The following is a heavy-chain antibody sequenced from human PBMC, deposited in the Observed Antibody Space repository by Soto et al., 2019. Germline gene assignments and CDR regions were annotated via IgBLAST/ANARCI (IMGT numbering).Heavy chain of an antibody. Sequence: GGSLRLSCASSGFTFSSYGMHWVRQAPGKGLEWVAVIWYDGSNKYYADSVKGRFTISRDNSKNTLYLQMNSLRAEDTAVYYWAREEEVEVGATQGAFDIWGQGTMVTVSS. V-gene: IGHV3-33*01. CDR3: AREEEVEVGATQGAFDI. CDR2: IWYDGSNK. CDR1: GFTFSSYG. J-gene: IGHJ3*02. D-gene: IGHD1-26*01.